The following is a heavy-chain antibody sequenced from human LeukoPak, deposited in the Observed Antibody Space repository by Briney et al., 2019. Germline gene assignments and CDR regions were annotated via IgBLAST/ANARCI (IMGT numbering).Heavy chain of an antibody. CDR1: GFAFNNFA. J-gene: IGHJ4*02. D-gene: IGHD6-19*01. V-gene: IGHV3-23*01. Sequence: GGSLRLSCAASGFAFNNFAMSWVRQAPGKGLEWVSEMSGSGGKAYYADSVKGRFTISRDNSKNTLYLQMNSLRAQDTAVYYCVKPVVSGWHYFDSWGQGTLVTVSS. CDR3: VKPVVSGWHYFDS. CDR2: MSGSGGKA.